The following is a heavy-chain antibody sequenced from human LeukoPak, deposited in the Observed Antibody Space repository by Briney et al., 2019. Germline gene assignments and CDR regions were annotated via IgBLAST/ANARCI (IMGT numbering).Heavy chain of an antibody. CDR1: GYTFTSYG. CDR2: ISAYNGNT. V-gene: IGHV1-18*01. CDR3: ARDLITMVRGVHTSLCYMDV. D-gene: IGHD3-10*01. Sequence: GASVKVSCKASGYTFTSYGISWVRQAPGQGLEWMGWISAYNGNTNYAQKLQGRVTMTTDTSTSTAYMELRSLRSDDTAVYYCARDLITMVRGVHTSLCYMDVWGKGTTVTVSS. J-gene: IGHJ6*03.